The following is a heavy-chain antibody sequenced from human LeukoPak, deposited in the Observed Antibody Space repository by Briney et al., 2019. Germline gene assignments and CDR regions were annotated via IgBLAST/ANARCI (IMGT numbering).Heavy chain of an antibody. V-gene: IGHV3-7*05. D-gene: IGHD3-22*01. Sequence: SGGSLRLSCAASGFTFSSYGMHWVRQAPGKGLEWVANIKQDGSEKFYVDSVKGRFTISRDNAKNSVFLQLNSLRAEDTAVYYCARAPSSGYYFFDAFDIWGQGTMVTVSS. J-gene: IGHJ3*02. CDR3: ARAPSSGYYFFDAFDI. CDR1: GFTFSSYG. CDR2: IKQDGSEK.